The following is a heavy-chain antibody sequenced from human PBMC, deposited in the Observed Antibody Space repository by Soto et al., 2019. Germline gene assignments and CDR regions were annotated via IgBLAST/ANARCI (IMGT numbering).Heavy chain of an antibody. CDR3: ARDRPHLGSGSYYTPIYYYYYGMDV. D-gene: IGHD3-10*01. CDR1: GGSISSGGYY. Sequence: KSSETLSLTCTVSGGSISSGGYYWSWIRQHPGKGLEWIGYIYYSGSTYYNPSLKSRVTISVDTSKNQFSLKLSSVTAADTAVYYCARDRPHLGSGSYYTPIYYYYYGMDVWGQGTTVTVSS. V-gene: IGHV4-31*03. CDR2: IYYSGST. J-gene: IGHJ6*02.